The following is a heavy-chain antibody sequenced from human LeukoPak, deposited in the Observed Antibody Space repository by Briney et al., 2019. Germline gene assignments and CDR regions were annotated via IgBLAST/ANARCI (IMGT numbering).Heavy chain of an antibody. D-gene: IGHD4-23*01. V-gene: IGHV1-69*02. Sequence: ASVKVSCKASGGTFSSYTISWVRQAPGQGLEWMGRIIPILGIANYAQKFQGRVTITADKSTSTAYMELSSLRSEDTAVYYCARAATTVVTLDYWGQGALVTVSS. CDR3: ARAATTVVTLDY. CDR1: GGTFSSYT. J-gene: IGHJ4*02. CDR2: IIPILGIA.